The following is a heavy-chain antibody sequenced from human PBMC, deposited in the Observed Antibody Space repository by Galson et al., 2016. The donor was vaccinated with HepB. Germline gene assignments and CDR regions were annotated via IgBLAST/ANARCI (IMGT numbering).Heavy chain of an antibody. Sequence: PALVKPTQTLTLTCTFSGFSLSTSGMCVSWIRQPPGKALEWLALIDWDEDKYYSTSLKTRLTISKDTSKNRVVLTMTNMDPVDTATYYCARMKNYYYGMDVWGQGTTVTVSS. CDR2: IDWDEDK. J-gene: IGHJ6*02. V-gene: IGHV2-70*01. CDR1: GFSLSTSGMC. CDR3: ARMKNYYYGMDV.